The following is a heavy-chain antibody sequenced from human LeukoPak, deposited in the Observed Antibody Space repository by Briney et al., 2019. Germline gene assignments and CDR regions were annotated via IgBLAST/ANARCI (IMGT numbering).Heavy chain of an antibody. CDR1: GGSISSRSYY. J-gene: IGHJ4*02. CDR2: IYYSGST. CDR3: ARLAVWGSYRYDY. V-gene: IGHV4-39*01. D-gene: IGHD3-16*02. Sequence: SETLSLTCIVSGGSISSRSYYWGWIRQPPGKGLVWIGSIYYSGSTYYNPSLKSRVTISVDTSKNHLSLKLSSVTAADTAVYYCARLAVWGSYRYDYWGQGTLVTVSS.